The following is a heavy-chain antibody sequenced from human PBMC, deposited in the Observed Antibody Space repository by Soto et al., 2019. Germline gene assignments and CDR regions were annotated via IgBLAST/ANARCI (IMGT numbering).Heavy chain of an antibody. CDR2: ISSSGSTI. CDR1: GFTFSSFE. J-gene: IGHJ4*02. Sequence: EVRLVESGGDLVQPGGSLRLSCAASGFTFSSFEMNWVRQAPGKGLEWVSYISSSGSTIYYADSVKGRFTVSRDNAKHTLYLQMKSLRAEDTALYYCAREDYGGNPFDNWGQGTLVIVSS. D-gene: IGHD4-17*01. V-gene: IGHV3-48*03. CDR3: AREDYGGNPFDN.